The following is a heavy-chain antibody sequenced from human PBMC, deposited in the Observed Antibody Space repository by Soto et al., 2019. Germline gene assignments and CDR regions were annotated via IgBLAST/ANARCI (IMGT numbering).Heavy chain of an antibody. D-gene: IGHD1-1*01. CDR2: ISWDGGST. V-gene: IGHV3-43*01. CDR3: AKGARRGTATDRYYSYYYGMDV. J-gene: IGHJ6*02. Sequence: GGSLRLSCAASGFTFDDSTMHWVRQAPGKGLEWVSLISWDGGSTYYADSVKGRFTISRDNSKNSLYLQMNSLRTEDTAVYYCAKGARRGTATDRYYSYYYGMDVWGQGTTVTVSS. CDR1: GFTFDDST.